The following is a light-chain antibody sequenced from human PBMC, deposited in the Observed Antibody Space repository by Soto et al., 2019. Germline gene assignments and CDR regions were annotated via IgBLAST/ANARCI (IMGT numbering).Light chain of an antibody. CDR3: QQYNNWPPAWT. CDR2: GAS. J-gene: IGKJ1*01. Sequence: EIVMTQSPATLSVSPGERATLSCRASQSVRSNLAWYQQKPGQSPRLLIYGASTRATGIPARFSGSGSGTQFTLTISSLQSEYFAVYYCQQYNNWPPAWTFGQGTKV. V-gene: IGKV3-15*01. CDR1: QSVRSN.